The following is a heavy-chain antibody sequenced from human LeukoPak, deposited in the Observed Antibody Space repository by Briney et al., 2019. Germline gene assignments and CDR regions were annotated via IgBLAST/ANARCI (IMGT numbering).Heavy chain of an antibody. V-gene: IGHV1-69*05. CDR3: ARDNYAGANWFDP. D-gene: IGHD1-7*01. CDR2: IIPIFGTA. CDR1: GGTFSSYA. J-gene: IGHJ5*02. Sequence: SVKVSCKASGGTFSSYAISWVRQAPGQGLEWMGGIIPIFGTANYAQKFQGRATITTDESTSTAYMELSSLRSEDTAVYYCARDNYAGANWFDPWGQGTLVTVSS.